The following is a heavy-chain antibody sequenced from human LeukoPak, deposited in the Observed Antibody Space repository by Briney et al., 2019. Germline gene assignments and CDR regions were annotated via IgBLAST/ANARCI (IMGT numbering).Heavy chain of an antibody. CDR2: ISGSGGIT. Sequence: GGSPRLSCAASGFIFTNCAMTWVRQAPGKGLEWVSTISGSGGITYYADSVKGRFTISRDNSRNTLFLQMNNLRAEDTAVYYCAMNYYDSSRYFPFDFWGQGTLVTVSS. CDR1: GFIFTNCA. CDR3: AMNYYDSSRYFPFDF. V-gene: IGHV3-23*01. J-gene: IGHJ4*02. D-gene: IGHD3-22*01.